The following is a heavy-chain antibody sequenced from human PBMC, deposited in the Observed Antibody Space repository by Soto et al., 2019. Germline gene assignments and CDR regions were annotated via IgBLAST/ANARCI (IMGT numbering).Heavy chain of an antibody. V-gene: IGHV1-69*02. CDR1: GGTFSSYT. D-gene: IGHD3-10*01. Sequence: ASVKVSCKASGGTFSSYTISWVRQAPGQGLEWMGRIIPILGIANYAQKFQGRVTITADKSTSTAYMELSSLRSEDTAVYYRARGQYYYGSGSYYLGAFDIWGQGTMVTVSS. J-gene: IGHJ3*02. CDR3: ARGQYYYGSGSYYLGAFDI. CDR2: IIPILGIA.